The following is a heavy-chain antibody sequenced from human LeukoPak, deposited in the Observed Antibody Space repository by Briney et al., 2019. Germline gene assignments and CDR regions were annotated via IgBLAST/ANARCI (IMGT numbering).Heavy chain of an antibody. Sequence: TGGSLRLSCAASGFTFSSYSMNWVRQAPGKGLEWVSYISSSSSTIYYADSVKGRFTISRDNAKNSLYLQMNSLRAEDTAVYYCARDLRQWLVGYSFDYWGQGTLVTVSS. V-gene: IGHV3-48*01. CDR1: GFTFSSYS. D-gene: IGHD6-19*01. CDR3: ARDLRQWLVGYSFDY. CDR2: ISSSSSTI. J-gene: IGHJ4*02.